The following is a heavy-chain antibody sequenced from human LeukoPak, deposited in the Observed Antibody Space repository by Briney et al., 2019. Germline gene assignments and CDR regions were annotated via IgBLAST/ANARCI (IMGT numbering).Heavy chain of an antibody. Sequence: SQTLSLTCAISGDSVSSNSAAWNWIRQSPSRGLEWLGRTYYRSKWYNDYAVSVKSRITINPDTSKNQFSLKLSSVTAADTAVYYCARGREVTSPRSFDYWGQGTLVTVSS. CDR1: GDSVSSNSAA. CDR2: TYYRSKWYN. J-gene: IGHJ4*02. CDR3: ARGREVTSPRSFDY. V-gene: IGHV6-1*01. D-gene: IGHD2-21*02.